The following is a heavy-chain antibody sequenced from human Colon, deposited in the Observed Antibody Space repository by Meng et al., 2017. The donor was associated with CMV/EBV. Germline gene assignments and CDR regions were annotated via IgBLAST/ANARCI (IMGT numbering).Heavy chain of an antibody. CDR3: AWMNSVTSVGH. CDR1: GFTVSSNY. D-gene: IGHD4-17*01. J-gene: IGHJ4*02. CDR2: TRGRSGGET. Sequence: GESLKISCAASGFTVSSNYMSWVRQAPGKGLEWIGLTRGRSGGETYGAPMKGTFIISRDDSKNTVYLQMNSLKTEDSAVYYCAWMNSVTSVGHWGQGTLVTVSS. V-gene: IGHV3-15*01.